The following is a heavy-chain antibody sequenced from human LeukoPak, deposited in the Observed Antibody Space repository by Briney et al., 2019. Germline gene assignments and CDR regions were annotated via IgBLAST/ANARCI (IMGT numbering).Heavy chain of an antibody. J-gene: IGHJ5*01. CDR1: GFTFSNYW. D-gene: IGHD1-14*01. CDR3: AKEGAYPIITYDS. V-gene: IGHV3-7*01. CDR2: IKQDGSEK. Sequence: GGSLRLSCAASGFTFSNYWMNWLRQAPGKGLGWVANIKQDGSEKYYVDSVKGRFTTSRDNAKNSLYLQMNSLRAEDAGVYYCAKEGAYPIITYDSWGQGTLVTVSS.